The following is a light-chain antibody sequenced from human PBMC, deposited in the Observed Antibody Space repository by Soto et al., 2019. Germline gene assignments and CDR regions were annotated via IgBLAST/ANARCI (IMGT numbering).Light chain of an antibody. J-gene: IGKJ5*01. CDR1: QSISSW. Sequence: DIHMTQSPSSVSASVGNIFTITCRASQSISSWLAWYQQKPGKAPKLLIYKASSLESGVPSRFRGSGYGTELTITISSLKHDDFETYYCQQYNSYSVTFGQGTRLEIK. CDR3: QQYNSYSVT. CDR2: KAS. V-gene: IGKV1-5*03.